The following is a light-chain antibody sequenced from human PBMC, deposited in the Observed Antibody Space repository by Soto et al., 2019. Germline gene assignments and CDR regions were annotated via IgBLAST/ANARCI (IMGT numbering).Light chain of an antibody. V-gene: IGLV1-44*01. CDR1: SSNIGSND. CDR2: SNG. Sequence: QSVLTQPPSASATPGQRVTISCSGSSSNIGSNDVSWYQHLPGTAPKLLIYSNGQRPSGVPDRFSGSTSGTSASLAISGLQSEDEAEYYCATWDDSLSGWVFGGGTQLTVL. J-gene: IGLJ3*02. CDR3: ATWDDSLSGWV.